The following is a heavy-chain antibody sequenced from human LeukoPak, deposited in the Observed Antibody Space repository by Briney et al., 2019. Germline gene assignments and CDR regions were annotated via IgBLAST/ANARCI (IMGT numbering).Heavy chain of an antibody. V-gene: IGHV4-59*08. D-gene: IGHD3-22*01. CDR3: ARGVSYYDSSGYYNEYFQH. CDR1: GGSISSYY. Sequence: PSETLSLTCTVSGGSISSYYWSWIRQPPGKGLEWIGYIYYSGSTNYNPSLKSRVTIPVDTSKNQFSLKLSSVTAADTAVYYCARGVSYYDSSGYYNEYFQHWGQGTLVTVSS. CDR2: IYYSGST. J-gene: IGHJ1*01.